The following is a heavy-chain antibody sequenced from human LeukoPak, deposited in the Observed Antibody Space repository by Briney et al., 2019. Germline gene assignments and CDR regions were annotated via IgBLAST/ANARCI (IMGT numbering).Heavy chain of an antibody. D-gene: IGHD1-26*01. CDR2: ITSSSSTI. J-gene: IGHJ4*02. CDR3: ARTSGRYQYFDY. Sequence: GGSLRLSCAASGFTLSSYSMNWVRQAPGKGLEWVAYITSSSSTIYYADSVKGRFTISRDNAKNSLYLQMNSLRAEDTAVFYCARTSGRYQYFDYWGQGTLVTVSS. V-gene: IGHV3-48*04. CDR1: GFTLSSYS.